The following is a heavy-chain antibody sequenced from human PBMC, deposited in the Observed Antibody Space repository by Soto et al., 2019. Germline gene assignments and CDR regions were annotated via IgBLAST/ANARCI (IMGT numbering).Heavy chain of an antibody. D-gene: IGHD1-26*01. CDR2: ISYDGSNK. Sequence: PGGSLRLSCAASGFTFSSYAMHWVRQAPGKGLGWVAVISYDGSNKYYADSVKGRFAISRDNSKNTLYLQMNSLRAEDTAVYYCARDEISGSYFDYWGQGTLVTVSS. J-gene: IGHJ4*02. CDR1: GFTFSSYA. V-gene: IGHV3-30*09. CDR3: ARDEISGSYFDY.